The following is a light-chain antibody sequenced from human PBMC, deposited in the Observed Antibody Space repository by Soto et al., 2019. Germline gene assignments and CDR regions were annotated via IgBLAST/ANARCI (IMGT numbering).Light chain of an antibody. J-gene: IGKJ4*01. CDR1: QSIIDN. CDR2: DVY. Sequence: EIVMTQSPATLSVSPGEGVTLSCRASQSIIDNLAWYQQKPGQTPRLLIYDVYSRASGIPARFSGSSSGTDYTLIITSLQSEDSAVYYCQQYFDWPLTFGGGTNVEI. V-gene: IGKV3-15*01. CDR3: QQYFDWPLT.